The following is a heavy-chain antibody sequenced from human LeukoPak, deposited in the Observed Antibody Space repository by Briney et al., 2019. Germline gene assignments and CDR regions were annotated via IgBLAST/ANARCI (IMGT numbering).Heavy chain of an antibody. Sequence: ASVRVSCKASGGTFSSYAISWVRQPPGQGLEWMGGIIPIFGTANYAQKFQGRVTITADKSTSTAYMELSSLRSEDTAVYYCARVRRRGYSGYSVDYWGQGTLVTVSS. J-gene: IGHJ4*02. CDR2: IIPIFGTA. D-gene: IGHD5-12*01. CDR1: GGTFSSYA. V-gene: IGHV1-69*06. CDR3: ARVRRRGYSGYSVDY.